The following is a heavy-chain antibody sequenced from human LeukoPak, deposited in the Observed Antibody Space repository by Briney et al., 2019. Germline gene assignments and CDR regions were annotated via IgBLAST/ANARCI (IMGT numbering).Heavy chain of an antibody. Sequence: GGALILSCVDCGCPFISYWLTWVRRPPGERVEWVSAISGSGGSTYYEASLKGCFTISRDNFKNTLYLQMNSLRAEDTAVYYCAKGSPALRFLEWFGYYFDYWGQGTLVTVSS. D-gene: IGHD3-3*01. J-gene: IGHJ4*02. CDR1: GCPFISYW. CDR2: ISGSGGST. CDR3: AKGSPALRFLEWFGYYFDY. V-gene: IGHV3-23*01.